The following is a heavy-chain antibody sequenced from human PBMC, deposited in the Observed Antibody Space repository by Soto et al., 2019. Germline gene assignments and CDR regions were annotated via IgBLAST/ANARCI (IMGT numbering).Heavy chain of an antibody. Sequence: GGSLRLCCAASGCTFDDYAMHWVRQAPGKGLEWVSGISWNSGSIGYADSVKGRFTISRDNAKNSLYLQMNSLRAEDTALYYCAKELVAANAFDIWGQGTMVTVSS. CDR1: GCTFDDYA. V-gene: IGHV3-9*01. CDR2: ISWNSGSI. J-gene: IGHJ3*02. D-gene: IGHD5-12*01. CDR3: AKELVAANAFDI.